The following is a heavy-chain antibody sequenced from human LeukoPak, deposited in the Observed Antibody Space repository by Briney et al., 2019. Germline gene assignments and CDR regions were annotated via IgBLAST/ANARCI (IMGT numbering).Heavy chain of an antibody. Sequence: SETLSLTCAVSADSFSSHYWTWIRQPPGKGLEWIGYISYIGSTNYNPSLKSRATISIDTSKNQFSLKLSSVTVADTAVYYCARDLVTVTKGFDIWGQGTMVSVSS. CDR1: ADSFSSHY. D-gene: IGHD4-17*01. CDR2: ISYIGST. V-gene: IGHV4-59*11. CDR3: ARDLVTVTKGFDI. J-gene: IGHJ3*02.